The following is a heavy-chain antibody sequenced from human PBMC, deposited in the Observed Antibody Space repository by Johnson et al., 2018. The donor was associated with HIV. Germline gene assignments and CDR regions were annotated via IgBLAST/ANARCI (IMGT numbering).Heavy chain of an antibody. Sequence: QVHLVESGGGVVQPGRSLRLSCAASGFTFSSYAIHWVRQAPGKGLEWVAVISYDGSNKYYADSVKGRFTISRDNSKNTLYLQMNSLRAEDTAVYYCATLSLIAAPDPFDIWGQGTMVTVSS. CDR3: ATLSLIAAPDPFDI. CDR1: GFTFSSYA. V-gene: IGHV3-30*04. J-gene: IGHJ3*02. D-gene: IGHD6-6*01. CDR2: ISYDGSNK.